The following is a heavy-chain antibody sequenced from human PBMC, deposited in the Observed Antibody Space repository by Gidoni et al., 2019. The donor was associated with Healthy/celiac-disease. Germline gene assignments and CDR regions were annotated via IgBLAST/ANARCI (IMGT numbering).Heavy chain of an antibody. Sequence: VQLVESGGGLVKAGGSLRRCSAASGCTFLYYYISWIRQAPGKGLEWVSYISSSSSYTNYADSVKGLFTISRDNATNSLYLQMNSLRAEDTAVYYCASVRTMVQGWDYWGQGTLVTVSS. V-gene: IGHV3-11*05. D-gene: IGHD3-10*01. CDR1: GCTFLYYY. J-gene: IGHJ4*02. CDR3: ASVRTMVQGWDY. CDR2: ISSSSSYT.